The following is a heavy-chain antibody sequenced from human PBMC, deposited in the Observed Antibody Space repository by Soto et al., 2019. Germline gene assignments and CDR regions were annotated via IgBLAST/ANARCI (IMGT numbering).Heavy chain of an antibody. Sequence: ASVKVSCKASGGTFSSYAISWVRQAPGQGLEWMGGIIPIFGTANYAQKFQGRVTITADESTGTAYMELSSLRSEDTAVYYCARRWYEDYYYYGMDVWGQGTTVTVSS. V-gene: IGHV1-69*13. D-gene: IGHD2-15*01. J-gene: IGHJ6*02. CDR3: ARRWYEDYYYYGMDV. CDR1: GGTFSSYA. CDR2: IIPIFGTA.